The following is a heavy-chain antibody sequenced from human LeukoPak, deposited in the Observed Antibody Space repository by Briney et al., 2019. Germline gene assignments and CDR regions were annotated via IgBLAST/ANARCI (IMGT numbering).Heavy chain of an antibody. D-gene: IGHD6-19*01. CDR1: GGSISGYY. CDR3: ARVISSGWDRVGPFDY. J-gene: IGHJ4*02. CDR2: IYYSGST. Sequence: PSETLSLTCTVSGGSISGYYWSWIRQPPGKGLEWIGYIYYSGSTYYNPSLKSRVTISVDTSKNQFSLKLSSVTAADTAVYYCARVISSGWDRVGPFDYWGQGTLVTVSS. V-gene: IGHV4-59*12.